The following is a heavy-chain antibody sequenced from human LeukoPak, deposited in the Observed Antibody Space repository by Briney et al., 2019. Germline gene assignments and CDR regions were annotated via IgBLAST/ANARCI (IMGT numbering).Heavy chain of an antibody. CDR1: GYTFTNYW. J-gene: IGHJ4*02. D-gene: IGHD4-17*01. CDR2: MYPGDSDT. V-gene: IGHV5-51*01. CDR3: ARDDYGDFRVFYTLFDY. Sequence: GESLKISCKGSGYTFTNYWIGWVRQMPGKGLEWMGIMYPGDSDTRYSPSFQGQVTISADKSISTAYLQWSSLKASDTAMYYCARDDYGDFRVFYTLFDYWGQGTLVTVSS.